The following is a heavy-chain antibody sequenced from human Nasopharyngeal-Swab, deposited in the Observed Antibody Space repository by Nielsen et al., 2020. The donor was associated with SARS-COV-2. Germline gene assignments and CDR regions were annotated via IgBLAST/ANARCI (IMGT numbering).Heavy chain of an antibody. J-gene: IGHJ4*02. CDR2: IIGRGGGST. CDR3: ASLASGCYCPYY. V-gene: IGHV3-23*01. Sequence: GESLKISCAASGFSFSSYAMSWVRQAPGKGLEWVSGIIGRGGGSTYYADSVKGRFTIPRDNSKKTLYLQMNSLRAEDTAVYYCASLASGCYCPYYWGQGTLVTVSS. CDR1: GFSFSSYA. D-gene: IGHD1-26*01.